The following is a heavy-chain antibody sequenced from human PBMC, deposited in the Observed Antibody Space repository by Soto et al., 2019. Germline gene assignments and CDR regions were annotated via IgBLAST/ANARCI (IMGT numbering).Heavy chain of an antibody. D-gene: IGHD3-10*01. CDR1: GFTFSSYG. Sequence: PRLSCAASGFTFSSYGMHWFRQAPGKGLEWVSVISYDGSNKYYADSVKGRFTISRDNSKNTLYLQMNSLRAEDTAVYYCAKVQRGFEYWGKGTLVTVSS. J-gene: IGHJ4*02. V-gene: IGHV3-30*18. CDR3: AKVQRGFEY. CDR2: ISYDGSNK.